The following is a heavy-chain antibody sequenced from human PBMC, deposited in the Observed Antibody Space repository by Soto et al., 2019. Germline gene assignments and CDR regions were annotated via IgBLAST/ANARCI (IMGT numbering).Heavy chain of an antibody. CDR3: VARATVVNSPWFDP. CDR1: GYSINSGYI. J-gene: IGHJ5*02. CDR2: RYSTGTT. V-gene: IGHV4-38-2*02. Sequence: SETLSLTCTVSGYSINSGYIWGWVRRPPGQGLEWIGGRYSTGTTYYNPSLRRRVKMLVDTSKNQLSLVLRSVTAADTAVYYCVARATVVNSPWFDPWGQGTQVTVSS. D-gene: IGHD1-1*01.